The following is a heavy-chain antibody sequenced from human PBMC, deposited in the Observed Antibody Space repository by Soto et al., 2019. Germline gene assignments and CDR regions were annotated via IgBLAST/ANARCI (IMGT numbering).Heavy chain of an antibody. CDR3: ARLEGQHHYYYYYGMEV. V-gene: IGHV4-59*01. D-gene: IGHD6-13*01. CDR1: GGSISSYY. J-gene: IGHJ6*02. Sequence: PSETLSLTCTVSGGSISSYYWIWIRQPPGKGLEWIGYIYYSGSTNYNPSLKSRVTISVDTSKNQFSLKLSSVTAADTAVYYCARLEGQHHYYYYYGMEVWGQGTTVTVSS. CDR2: IYYSGST.